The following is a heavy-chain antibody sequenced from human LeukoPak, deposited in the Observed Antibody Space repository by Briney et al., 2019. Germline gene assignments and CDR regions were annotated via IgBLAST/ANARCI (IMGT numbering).Heavy chain of an antibody. V-gene: IGHV1-69*06. CDR3: ARKDTGRWFDP. D-gene: IGHD1-14*01. CDR1: GGTFSSYA. CDR2: IIPIFGTA. J-gene: IGHJ5*02. Sequence: EASVKVSCKASGGTFSSYAISWVRQAPGQGLEWMGGIIPIFGTANYAQKFQGRVTITADKSTSTAYMELSSLRSEDTAVYYCARKDTGRWFDPWGQGTLVTVSS.